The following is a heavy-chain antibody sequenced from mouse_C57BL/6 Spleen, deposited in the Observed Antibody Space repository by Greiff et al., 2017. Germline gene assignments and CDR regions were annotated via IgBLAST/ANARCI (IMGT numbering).Heavy chain of an antibody. CDR3: ARDGYDRFAY. J-gene: IGHJ3*01. D-gene: IGHD2-2*01. Sequence: QVQLQQPGAELVMPGASVKLSCKASGYTFTSYWMHWVKQRPGQGLEWIGEIDPSDSYTNYNQKFKGKSTLTVEKSSSTAYMQLSSLTSEDSAVYYCARDGYDRFAYWGQGTLVTVSA. V-gene: IGHV1-69*01. CDR2: IDPSDSYT. CDR1: GYTFTSYW.